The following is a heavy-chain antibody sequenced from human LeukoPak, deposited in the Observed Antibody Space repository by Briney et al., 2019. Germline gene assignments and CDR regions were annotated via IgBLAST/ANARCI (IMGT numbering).Heavy chain of an antibody. CDR2: IYYSGST. D-gene: IGHD6-19*01. Sequence: SETLSLTCAVYGGSFSGYYWSWIRQPPGKGLEWIGYIYYSGSTNYNPSLKSRVTISVDTSKSQFSLKLSSVTAADTAVYYCARDTYSSGWYGPWGQGTLVTVSS. V-gene: IGHV4-59*01. J-gene: IGHJ5*02. CDR3: ARDTYSSGWYGP. CDR1: GGSFSGYY.